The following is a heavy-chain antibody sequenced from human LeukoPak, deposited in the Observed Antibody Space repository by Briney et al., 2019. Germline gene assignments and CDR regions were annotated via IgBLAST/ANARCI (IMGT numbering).Heavy chain of an antibody. J-gene: IGHJ5*02. Sequence: ASVNVSCKASGYTFTGHYMHWVRQAPGQGLEWMGRINPNSGGTNYAQKFQGRVTMTRDTSISTGYMEVSSLRSDDTAVYYCARGGAVFGTKYNWFDPWGQGTLVIVSS. CDR1: GYTFTGHY. CDR2: INPNSGGT. V-gene: IGHV1-2*06. CDR3: ARGGAVFGTKYNWFDP. D-gene: IGHD1-1*01.